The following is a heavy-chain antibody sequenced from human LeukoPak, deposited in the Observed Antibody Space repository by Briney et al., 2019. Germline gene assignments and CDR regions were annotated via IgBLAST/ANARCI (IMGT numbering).Heavy chain of an antibody. Sequence: GGSLRLSCATSGFNFDRYTIHWVRQAPGKGLEWVSLAGWAGGTTFYSDSVRGRFTISRDSGRKSVYLQMNSLATDDTAFYFCAKELDTMFFDYWSQGALVTVSS. CDR1: GFNFDRYT. V-gene: IGHV3-43*01. D-gene: IGHD3-10*02. CDR3: AKELDTMFFDY. J-gene: IGHJ4*02. CDR2: AGWAGGTT.